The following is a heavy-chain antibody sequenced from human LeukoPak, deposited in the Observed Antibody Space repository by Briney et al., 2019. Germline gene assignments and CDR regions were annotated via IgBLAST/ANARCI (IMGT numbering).Heavy chain of an antibody. J-gene: IGHJ4*02. CDR1: GGSISSGNYY. CDR2: IYYSGST. D-gene: IGHD2-8*01. CDR3: AREGMGFDY. Sequence: TPSETLSLTCTISGGSISSGNYYWSWIRQPAGKGLEWIGYIYYSGSTNYNPSLKSRVTISVDTSKNQFSLKLSSVTAADTAVYYCAREGMGFDYWGQGTLVTVSS. V-gene: IGHV4-61*10.